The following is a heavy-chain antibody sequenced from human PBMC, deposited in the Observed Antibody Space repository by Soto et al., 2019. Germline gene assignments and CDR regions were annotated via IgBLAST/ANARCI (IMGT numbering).Heavy chain of an antibody. CDR1: GFSLTNGRMG. Sequence: SGPTLVNPTETLTLTCSVSGFSLTNGRMGVSWIRQPPGKALEWLAHFFSDAERSYSTSMQSRLNMYKDSSCSQVVLTMTNMSPPDTATYFSLRMDGDYNYYGLDVWGHGIAVTVSS. V-gene: IGHV2-26*01. CDR2: FFSDAER. D-gene: IGHD4-17*01. J-gene: IGHJ6*02. CDR3: LRMDGDYNYYGLDV.